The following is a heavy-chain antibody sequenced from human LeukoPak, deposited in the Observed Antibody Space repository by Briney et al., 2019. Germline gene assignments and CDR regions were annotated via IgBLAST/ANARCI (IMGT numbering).Heavy chain of an antibody. CDR1: GGSFSGYY. V-gene: IGHV4-34*01. CDR2: INHSGST. CDR3: GRGGLRYFDWLTRYGFDY. D-gene: IGHD3-9*01. Sequence: SETLSLSCAVYGGSFSGYYWSWIRQPPGKGLEWIGEINHSGSTKYNPSLKSRVTISVDASKNQFSLKLRSVTTADTTVDYYGRGGLRYFDWLTRYGFDYWGQGTLVTVSS. J-gene: IGHJ4*02.